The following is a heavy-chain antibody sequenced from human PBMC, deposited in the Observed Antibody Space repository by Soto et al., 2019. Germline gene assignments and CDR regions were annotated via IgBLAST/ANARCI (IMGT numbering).Heavy chain of an antibody. CDR3: ARQAIAANQGPYYYYGMDV. CDR1: GYSFTSYW. CDR2: IYPGDSDT. V-gene: IGHV5-51*01. Sequence: PGESLKISCKGSGYSFTSYWSGWVRQMPGKGLEWMGIIYPGDSDTRYSPSFQGPVPISADKSISTAYLQWSSLKASDTAMYYCARQAIAANQGPYYYYGMDVWGQGTTVTVSS. J-gene: IGHJ6*02. D-gene: IGHD6-13*01.